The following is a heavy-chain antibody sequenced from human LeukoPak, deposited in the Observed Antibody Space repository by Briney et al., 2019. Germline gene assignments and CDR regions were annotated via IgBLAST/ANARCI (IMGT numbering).Heavy chain of an antibody. D-gene: IGHD4-17*01. J-gene: IGHJ5*02. CDR1: GFTFSSYS. Sequence: GGSLRLSCAASGFTFSSYSMNWVRQAPGNGLEWVSSISGSSSYIYYEDSVKGRFTISTDNAKNSLYLQMNSLRAEDTAVYYCARGRLDYGDYLNWFDPWGQGTLVTVSS. CDR3: ARGRLDYGDYLNWFDP. CDR2: ISGSSSYI. V-gene: IGHV3-21*01.